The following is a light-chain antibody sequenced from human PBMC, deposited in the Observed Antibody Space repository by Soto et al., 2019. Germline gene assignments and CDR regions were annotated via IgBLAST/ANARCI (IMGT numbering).Light chain of an antibody. V-gene: IGLV2-14*01. CDR2: EVS. Sequence: HSALTQPASVSGSPGQSITISCIGTSSDVGGYNYVSWYQQHPGKAPKLMIYEVSNRPSGVPNRFSGSKSANTASLTISGLQAEDEADYYCNSYTSSGSWVFGGGTKLTVL. J-gene: IGLJ3*02. CDR3: NSYTSSGSWV. CDR1: SSDVGGYNY.